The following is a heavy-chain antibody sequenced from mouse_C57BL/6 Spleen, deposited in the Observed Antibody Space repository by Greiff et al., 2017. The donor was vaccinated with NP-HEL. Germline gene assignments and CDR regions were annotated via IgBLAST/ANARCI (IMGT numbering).Heavy chain of an antibody. CDR2: IYPGDGDT. Sequence: VQLQESGAELVKPGASVKISCKASGYAFSSYWMNWVKQRPGKGLEWIGQIYPGDGDTNYNGKFKGKATLTADKSSSTAYMQLSSLTSEDSAVYFCARCSNKGYYYAMDYWGQGTSVTVSS. J-gene: IGHJ4*01. CDR1: GYAFSSYW. V-gene: IGHV1-80*01. D-gene: IGHD2-5*01. CDR3: ARCSNKGYYYAMDY.